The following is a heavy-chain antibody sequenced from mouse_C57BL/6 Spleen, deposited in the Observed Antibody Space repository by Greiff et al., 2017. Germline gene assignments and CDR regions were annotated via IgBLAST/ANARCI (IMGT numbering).Heavy chain of an antibody. CDR1: GYTFTTYP. D-gene: IGHD1-1*01. J-gene: IGHJ2*01. CDR2: FHPYNDDT. CDR3: ARGYYGSSYGDY. V-gene: IGHV1-47*01. Sequence: QVQLQQSGAELVKPGASVKMSCKASGYTFTTYPIEWMKQTHGKSLEWIGNFHPYNDDTKYNDKFKGKATLTVEKSSSTVYLELSRLTSDDSAVYYCARGYYGSSYGDYWGQGTTLTVSS.